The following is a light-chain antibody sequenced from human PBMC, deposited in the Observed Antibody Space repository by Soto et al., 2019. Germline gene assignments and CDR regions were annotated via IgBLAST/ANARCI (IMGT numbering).Light chain of an antibody. CDR3: QQYNNWPPVT. V-gene: IGKV3-15*01. Sequence: EIVMTQSPATLSVSPGERATLSCRASQSVSSNLAWYQQKPGQAPRLLIYGASTRATGSPARFSGSGSGTEFTLTISSLQSEDFAVYYCQQYNNWPPVTLGQGTKLEIK. CDR1: QSVSSN. CDR2: GAS. J-gene: IGKJ2*01.